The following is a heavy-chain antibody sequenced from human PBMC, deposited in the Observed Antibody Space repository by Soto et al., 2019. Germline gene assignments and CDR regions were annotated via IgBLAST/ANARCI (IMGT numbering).Heavy chain of an antibody. CDR3: ARHRESMVRGVIIGCAFDI. CDR2: INPNSGGT. V-gene: IGHV1-2*02. D-gene: IGHD3-10*01. Sequence: QVRLVQSGAEVKKPGASVKVSCKASGYSFTGYYIHWVRQAPGQGFEWMGWINPNSGGTNFAPKFQGGVNMTRDTSISTAYMEMNRLTSDDTALYFCARHRESMVRGVIIGCAFDIWGQGTMVTVSS. J-gene: IGHJ3*02. CDR1: GYSFTGYY.